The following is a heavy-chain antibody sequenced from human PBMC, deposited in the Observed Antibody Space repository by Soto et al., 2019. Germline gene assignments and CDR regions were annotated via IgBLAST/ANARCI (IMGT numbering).Heavy chain of an antibody. CDR2: ISWNSGSI. D-gene: IGHD3-22*01. V-gene: IGHV3-9*01. Sequence: HPGGSLRLSCAASGFTFDDYAMHWVRQAPGKGLVWVSGISWNSGSIGYADSVKGRFTISRDNAKNSLYLQMNSLRAEATALYYCAKSSSGYFQAAFDIWGQGTMVTVSS. CDR3: AKSSSGYFQAAFDI. J-gene: IGHJ3*02. CDR1: GFTFDDYA.